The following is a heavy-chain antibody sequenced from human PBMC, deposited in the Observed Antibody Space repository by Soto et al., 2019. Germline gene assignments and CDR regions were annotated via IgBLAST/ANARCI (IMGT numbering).Heavy chain of an antibody. CDR1: GFTFDDYT. D-gene: IGHD2-2*01. CDR2: ISWDGGST. J-gene: IGHJ6*02. CDR3: AKDSGPLRYCSSTICYGQDDMDV. Sequence: GGSLRLSCAASGFTFDDYTMHWVRKAPGKGLEWVSLISWDGGSTYYADSVKGRLTISRDNSKNSLYLQMNSLRTEDTALYYCAKDSGPLRYCSSTICYGQDDMDVWGQGTTVTVSS. V-gene: IGHV3-43*01.